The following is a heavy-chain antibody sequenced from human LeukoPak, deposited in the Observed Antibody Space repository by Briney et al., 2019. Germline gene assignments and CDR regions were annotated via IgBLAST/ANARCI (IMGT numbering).Heavy chain of an antibody. CDR2: MSGSGGST. CDR1: GFAFSIYG. Sequence: GGSLRLSCAASGFAFSIYGMSWVRQAPGRGLEWVSAMSGSGGSTYYADSVKGRFTISRDNSKNTLYLQMNSLRAEDTAVYYCAKDGYYDSSAYYYVRYFDLWGRGTLVTVSS. D-gene: IGHD3-22*01. CDR3: AKDGYYDSSAYYYVRYFDL. V-gene: IGHV3-23*01. J-gene: IGHJ2*01.